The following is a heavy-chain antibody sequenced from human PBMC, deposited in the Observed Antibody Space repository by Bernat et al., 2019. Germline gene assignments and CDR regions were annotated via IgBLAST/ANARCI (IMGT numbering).Heavy chain of an antibody. CDR3: ARQGRD. V-gene: IGHV4-39*01. J-gene: IGHJ4*02. Sequence: QLQLQESGPGLVKPSETLSLTCTVSGGSISSSTYYWGWIRQPPGKGLEWIGSIYYSRGTYYNPSLKSRVTISVDTSRNQFSLKLSSVTAADTAVYYCARQGRDWGQGTLVTVSS. CDR1: GGSISSSTYY. CDR2: IYYSRGT.